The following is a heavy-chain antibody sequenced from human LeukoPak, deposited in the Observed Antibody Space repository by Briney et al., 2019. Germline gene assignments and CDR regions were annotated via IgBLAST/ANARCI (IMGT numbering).Heavy chain of an antibody. D-gene: IGHD2-8*01. CDR2: IYSGGDT. CDR3: ATRDRNNGVDY. V-gene: IGHV3-53*01. J-gene: IGHJ4*02. Sequence: PGGSLRLSCAASGFTFSTYWMHWVRQAPGKGLVWVSIIYSGGDTFYVDSVKGRFTISRDKSKNTVYLQMNSLRAEDTAVYYCATRDRNNGVDYWGQGTQVTVSS. CDR1: GFTFSTYW.